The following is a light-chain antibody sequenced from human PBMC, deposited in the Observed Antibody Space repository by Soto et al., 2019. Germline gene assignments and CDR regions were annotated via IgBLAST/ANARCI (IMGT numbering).Light chain of an antibody. CDR1: SSDVGGYNY. CDR2: GVT. Sequence: QSVLTQPASVSGSPGQSITISCTGASSDVGGYNYVSWYQQNPGKAPKLMIYGVTNRPSGISNRFSGSKSGNTASLTISGLQAGDEADYYCTSYTSTTSYVFGTGTKVTVL. J-gene: IGLJ1*01. CDR3: TSYTSTTSYV. V-gene: IGLV2-14*01.